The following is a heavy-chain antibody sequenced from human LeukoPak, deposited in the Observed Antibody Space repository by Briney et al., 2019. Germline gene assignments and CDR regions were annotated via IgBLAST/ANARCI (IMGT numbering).Heavy chain of an antibody. CDR2: ISYDGRNK. D-gene: IGHD3-22*01. V-gene: IGHV3-30*04. J-gene: IGHJ4*02. CDR3: ARISYDSSDYYGY. CDR1: GFTFSYYT. Sequence: GGSLRLSCAASGFTFSYYTMHWVRRAPGQGLEWVAVISYDGRNKYSADSVKGRFTISRDNSKNTLYLQMNSLRAEDTAVYYCARISYDSSDYYGYWGQGTLVTVSS.